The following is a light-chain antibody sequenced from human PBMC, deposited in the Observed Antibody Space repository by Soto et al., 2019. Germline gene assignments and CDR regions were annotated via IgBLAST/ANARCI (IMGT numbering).Light chain of an antibody. J-gene: IGLJ7*01. V-gene: IGLV4-69*01. CDR3: QTWGTGIQAV. Sequence: QPVLTQSPSASASLGASVKLTCTLSSGHSSYAIAWHQQQPEKGPRYLMKLNSDGSHSKGDGITDRFSGSSSGAERYLTISSLQSEDEADYYCQTWGTGIQAVFGGGTQLTVL. CDR2: LNSDGSH. CDR1: SGHSSYA.